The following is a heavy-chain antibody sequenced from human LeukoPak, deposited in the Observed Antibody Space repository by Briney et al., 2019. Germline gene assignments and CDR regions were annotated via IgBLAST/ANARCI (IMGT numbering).Heavy chain of an antibody. D-gene: IGHD3-22*01. Sequence: ASVKVSCKASGYTFTGYDMHWVRQAPGQGLEWMGWINPNSGGTNYAQKFQGRVTMTRDTSISTAYMELSRLRSDDTAVYYCARNYYDSTPGLYWGQGTLVTVSS. CDR1: GYTFTGYD. CDR2: INPNSGGT. J-gene: IGHJ4*02. V-gene: IGHV1-2*02. CDR3: ARNYYDSTPGLY.